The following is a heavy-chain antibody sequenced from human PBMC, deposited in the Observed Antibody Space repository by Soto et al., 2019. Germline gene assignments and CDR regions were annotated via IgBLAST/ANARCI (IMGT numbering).Heavy chain of an antibody. Sequence: SETLSLTCAVYGGSFSGYYWSWIRQHPGKGLEWIGYIYYSGSTYYNPSLKSRVTISVDTSKNQFSLKLSSVTAADTAVYYCARKWLRRHYYMDVWGKGTTVTVSS. CDR1: GGSFSGYY. D-gene: IGHD5-18*01. CDR2: IYYSGST. CDR3: ARKWLRRHYYMDV. V-gene: IGHV4-31*11. J-gene: IGHJ6*03.